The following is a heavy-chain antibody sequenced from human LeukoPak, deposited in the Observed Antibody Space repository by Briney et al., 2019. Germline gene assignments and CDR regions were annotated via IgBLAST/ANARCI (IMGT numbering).Heavy chain of an antibody. D-gene: IGHD4-11*01. CDR2: ISAHNGNT. V-gene: IGHV1-18*01. CDR1: VYTFTSYG. Sequence: ASLKVSSTVSVYTFTSYGIICGRQAPGQGLQWLGWISAHNGNTNYAQKLQVRVTMTTDTSTSTVYWELRSLRSDDTAVYYCARAQTTLLLDYWGQGTLVTVSS. J-gene: IGHJ4*02. CDR3: ARAQTTLLLDY.